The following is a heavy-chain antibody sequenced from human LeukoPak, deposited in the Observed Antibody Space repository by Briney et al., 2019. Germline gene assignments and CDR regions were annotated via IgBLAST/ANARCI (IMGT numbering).Heavy chain of an antibody. Sequence: GASVKASCKASGYTFTSYYMHWVRQAPGQGLEWRGIINPSGGSTSYAQKFQGRVTMTRDMSTSTVYMELSSLRSEDTAVYYCARDLRVGATGYWGQGTLVTVSS. J-gene: IGHJ4*02. D-gene: IGHD1-26*01. CDR1: GYTFTSYY. V-gene: IGHV1-46*01. CDR3: ARDLRVGATGY. CDR2: INPSGGST.